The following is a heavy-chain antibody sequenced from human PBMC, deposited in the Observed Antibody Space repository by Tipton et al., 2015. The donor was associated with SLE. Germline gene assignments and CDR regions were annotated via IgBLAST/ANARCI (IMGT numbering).Heavy chain of an antibody. V-gene: IGHV3-53*01. CDR1: GFSVSTNY. Sequence: QLVQSGGGLVQPGGSLRPSCVVSGFSVSTNYMNWVRQAPGKGLEWVSLVYSDGTTNYADSVKGRFTISRDNNRNSLDLQMNSLRAEDTAVYYCAARITMRNGYDYWGQGTLVTVSS. J-gene: IGHJ4*02. CDR2: VYSDGTT. CDR3: AARITMRNGYDY. D-gene: IGHD3-22*01.